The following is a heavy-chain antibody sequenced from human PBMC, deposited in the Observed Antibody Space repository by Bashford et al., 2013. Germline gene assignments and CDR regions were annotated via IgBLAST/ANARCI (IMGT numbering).Heavy chain of an antibody. V-gene: IGHV4-31*03. D-gene: IGHD2-15*01. CDR1: GGSISSGDYY. CDR3: AREGRYCSGGSCEQSFDL. CDR2: IYYSGTT. Sequence: RPLLYSSETLSLTCTVSGGSISSGDYYWTWIRQHPGKGLEWIGYIYYSGTTYYNPSLKSRVTISVDTSKNQFSLKLSSVTAADTAVYYCAREGRYCSGGSCEQSFDLWGRGTLVTVSS. J-gene: IGHJ2*01.